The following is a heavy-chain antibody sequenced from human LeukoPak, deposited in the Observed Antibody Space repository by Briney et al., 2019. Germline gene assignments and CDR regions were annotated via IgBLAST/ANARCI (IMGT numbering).Heavy chain of an antibody. CDR3: SRGGSSDWYPLMK. V-gene: IGHV4-4*07. CDR2: IYGNGNT. D-gene: IGHD2-21*01. Sequence: SDTLSLTCTVSGGSMTNYYWHWIRQPAGKGVEWISHIYGNGNTDFYPSLNSRLTITLDKYQNQFPLQLKSVTAADTAVSYCSRGGSSDWYPLMKWGQGILVTVSS. J-gene: IGHJ1*01. CDR1: GGSMTNYY.